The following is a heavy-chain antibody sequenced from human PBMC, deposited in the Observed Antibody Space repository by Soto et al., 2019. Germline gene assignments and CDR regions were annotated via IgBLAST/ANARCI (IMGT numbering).Heavy chain of an antibody. Sequence: SVKVSCKASGYTFSNYGFSWVRQAPGQGLEWMGGISAIFGKANYAQRLQGRVTITADESTSTAYMELSSLTSEDTAIYYCAAGGGGSRYWGQGTLVTVSS. D-gene: IGHD2-15*01. J-gene: IGHJ4*02. V-gene: IGHV1-69*13. CDR2: ISAIFGKA. CDR1: GYTFSNYG. CDR3: AAGGGGSRY.